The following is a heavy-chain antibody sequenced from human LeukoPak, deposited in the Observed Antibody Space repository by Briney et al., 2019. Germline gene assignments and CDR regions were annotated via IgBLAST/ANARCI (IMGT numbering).Heavy chain of an antibody. CDR1: GGSISSYY. CDR2: IYYSGST. D-gene: IGHD6-13*01. J-gene: IGHJ3*02. Sequence: PSETLSLTCTVSGGSISSYYWSWIRQPPGKGLEWIGYIYYSGSTNYNPSLKSRVTISVDTSKNQFSLKLSSVTAADTAVYYCARFAESIAAAGKNAFDIWGQGTMVTVSS. V-gene: IGHV4-59*01. CDR3: ARFAESIAAAGKNAFDI.